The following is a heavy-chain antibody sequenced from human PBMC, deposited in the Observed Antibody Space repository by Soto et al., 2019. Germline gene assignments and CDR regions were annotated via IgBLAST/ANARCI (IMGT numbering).Heavy chain of an antibody. CDR2: SYYSGST. CDR1: GGSISSSSYY. J-gene: IGHJ5*02. V-gene: IGHV4-39*07. D-gene: IGHD3-10*01. CDR3: ARLEYYYGSGSLRGYWFDP. Sequence: SETLSLTCTVSGGSISSSSYYWGWIRQPPGKGLEWIGSSYYSGSTHYNPSLKSRVTISIDTSKNQFSLKLSSVTAADTAVYYCARLEYYYGSGSLRGYWFDPWVQGTLVTVSS.